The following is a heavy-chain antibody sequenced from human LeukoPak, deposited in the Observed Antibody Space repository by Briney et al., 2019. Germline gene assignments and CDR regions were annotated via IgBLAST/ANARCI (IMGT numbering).Heavy chain of an antibody. D-gene: IGHD6-13*01. CDR3: ARGAAATY. J-gene: IGHJ4*02. Sequence: SSETLSLTCTVSGGSISSSSYYWGWIRQPPGKGLEWIGSIYYSGSTYYNPSLKSRVTISVDTSKNQFSLKLSSVTAADTAVYYCARGAAATYWGQGTLVTVSS. V-gene: IGHV4-39*07. CDR1: GGSISSSSYY. CDR2: IYYSGST.